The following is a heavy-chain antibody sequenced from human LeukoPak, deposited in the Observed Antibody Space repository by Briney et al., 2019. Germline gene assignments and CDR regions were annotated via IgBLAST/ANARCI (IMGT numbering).Heavy chain of an antibody. CDR1: GFTFSTYV. Sequence: GGSLRLSCAVSGFTFSTYVMHWVRQAPGKGLEYVSAISSNGDNTYYADSRKGRFTISRDNSKNTLYLQMSRRRADDTAVYYCVRGTGYWGQGSLVTVSS. CDR3: VRGTGY. J-gene: IGHJ4*02. V-gene: IGHV3-64D*06. CDR2: ISSNGDNT.